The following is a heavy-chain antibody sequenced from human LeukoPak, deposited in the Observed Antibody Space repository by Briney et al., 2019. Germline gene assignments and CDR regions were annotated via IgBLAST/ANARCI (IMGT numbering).Heavy chain of an antibody. V-gene: IGHV3-74*03. CDR2: ISPDGSTT. D-gene: IGHD3-22*01. CDR1: GFTFSRDW. CDR3: AGGSSGYFPVDY. Sequence: GGSLRLSCAASGFTFSRDWMHWVRQAPGKGLMCVSRISPDGSTTLYADSVKGRFTISRDNANNTLYLQMNSLGAEDTAVYYCAGGSSGYFPVDYWGQGTLVTVSS. J-gene: IGHJ4*02.